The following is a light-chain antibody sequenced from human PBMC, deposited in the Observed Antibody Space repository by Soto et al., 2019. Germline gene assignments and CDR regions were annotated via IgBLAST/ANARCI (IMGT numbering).Light chain of an antibody. CDR2: KGT. J-gene: IGLJ1*01. CDR1: SSDVGAYNS. V-gene: IGLV2-23*01. Sequence: QSALAQPASVSGSPGQSVTISCTGTSSDVGAYNSVSWYQQHPDKAPQLMIYKGTQRPSGVSNRFSGSTSGNAASLTISGLQAGDEADYFSCSSAPESTYVFGTGTKVNVL. CDR3: CSSAPESTYV.